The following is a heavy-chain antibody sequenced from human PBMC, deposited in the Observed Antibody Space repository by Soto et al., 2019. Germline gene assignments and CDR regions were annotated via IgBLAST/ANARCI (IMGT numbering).Heavy chain of an antibody. J-gene: IGHJ4*02. Sequence: GGSLRLSCAASGFTFSSYGMHWVRQAPGKGLEWVAVIWYDGSNKYYADSVKGRFTISRDNSKNTLYLQMNSLRAEDTAVYYCARDRTGTTWGYFDYWGQGTLVTVSS. D-gene: IGHD1-7*01. CDR2: IWYDGSNK. V-gene: IGHV3-33*01. CDR3: ARDRTGTTWGYFDY. CDR1: GFTFSSYG.